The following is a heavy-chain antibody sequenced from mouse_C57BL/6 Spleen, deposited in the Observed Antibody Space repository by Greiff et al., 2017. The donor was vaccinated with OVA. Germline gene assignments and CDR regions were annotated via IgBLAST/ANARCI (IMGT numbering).Heavy chain of an antibody. CDR1: GYTFTSYW. CDR3: TREEEYDNDAMDY. CDR2: IYPGNSDT. J-gene: IGHJ4*01. D-gene: IGHD2-14*01. Sequence: EVQLVESGTVLARPGASVKMSCKTSGYTFTSYWMHWVNQRPGQGLEWIGAIYPGNSDTSYNQKFKGKAKLTAVTSASTAYMELSSLTNEDSAVYYCTREEEYDNDAMDYWGKGTSVTVSS. V-gene: IGHV1-5*01.